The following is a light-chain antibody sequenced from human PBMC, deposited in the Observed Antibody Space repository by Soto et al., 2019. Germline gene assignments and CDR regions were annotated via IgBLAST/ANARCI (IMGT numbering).Light chain of an antibody. CDR1: QSISSW. Sequence: DIQMTQSPSTLSASVGDRVTITCRASQSISSWLAWYQQKPGKAPKLLIYDASTLESGVPSRFSGYESGAEFALTISSLQAEDVATYYCEQVNSFPITYGQGTRLEIK. CDR2: DAS. CDR3: EQVNSFPIT. J-gene: IGKJ5*01. V-gene: IGKV1-5*01.